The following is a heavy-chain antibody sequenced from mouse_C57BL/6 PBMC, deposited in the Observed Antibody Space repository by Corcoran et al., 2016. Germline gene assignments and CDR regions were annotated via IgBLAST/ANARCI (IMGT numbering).Heavy chain of an antibody. D-gene: IGHD2-2*01. CDR1: GYTFTTYG. V-gene: IGHV9-3*01. CDR3: ASLWLRRPYYAMDY. Sequence: QIQLVQSGPELKKPGETVKISCKASGYTFTTYGMSWVKQAPGKGLKWMGWINTYSGVPTYADDFKGRFAFSLETSASTAYLQINNRKNEDTATYVCASLWLRRPYYAMDYWGQGTSVTVSS. CDR2: INTYSGVP. J-gene: IGHJ4*01.